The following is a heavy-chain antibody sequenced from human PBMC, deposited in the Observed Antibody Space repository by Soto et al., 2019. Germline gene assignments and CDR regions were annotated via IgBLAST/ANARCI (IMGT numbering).Heavy chain of an antibody. CDR3: ARAGETAVPDAFDI. D-gene: IGHD5-18*01. CDR2: IYHSGST. J-gene: IGHJ3*02. V-gene: IGHV4-4*02. Sequence: SETLSLTCAVSGGSISSSNWWSWVRQPPGKGLEWIGEIYHSGSTNYNLSLKSRVTISVDKSKNQFSLKLSSVTAADTAVYYCARAGETAVPDAFDIWGQGTMVTVSS. CDR1: GGSISSSNW.